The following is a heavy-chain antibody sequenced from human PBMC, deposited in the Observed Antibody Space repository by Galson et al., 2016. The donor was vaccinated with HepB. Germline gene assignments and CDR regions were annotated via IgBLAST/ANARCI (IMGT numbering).Heavy chain of an antibody. CDR2: IIPMFGTA. V-gene: IGHV1-69*13. CDR3: ARALGTSVDY. CDR1: GGTFSNYA. Sequence: SVKVSCKASGGTFSNYAINWVRQAPGQGLEWMGGIIPMFGTANYAQNFQGRVTITADESSTTAYMELSSLRSEDTAVYYCARALGTSVDYWGQGTLVTVSS. J-gene: IGHJ4*02. D-gene: IGHD3-10*01.